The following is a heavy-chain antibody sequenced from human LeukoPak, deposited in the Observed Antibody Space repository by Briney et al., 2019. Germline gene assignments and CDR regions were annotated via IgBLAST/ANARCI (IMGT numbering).Heavy chain of an antibody. J-gene: IGHJ3*02. V-gene: IGHV4-61*02. Sequence: SETLSPTCTVSAASINSGDAYWSWIRQPAGKGLERFGRMYSPGTNYNYNPSLKSRVTISIDTSKNQFSLKLTSVTAADTAVYYCARGIGTSYDSSRDAFDIWGQGTMVTVSS. CDR1: AASINSGDAY. CDR3: ARGIGTSYDSSRDAFDI. D-gene: IGHD3-22*01. CDR2: MYSPGTN.